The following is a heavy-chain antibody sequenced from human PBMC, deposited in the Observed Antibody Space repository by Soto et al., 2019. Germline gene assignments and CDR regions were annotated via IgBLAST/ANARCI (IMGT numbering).Heavy chain of an antibody. V-gene: IGHV3-7*01. Sequence: QLVESGGGLVQPGGSLRLSCAASGFSFRTFWMAWVRQAPGKGLEWVANINQDESEKHYVDSVRGRFTISRDNAKSSLYLQMNNLRVEDTAVYYCVSSNIVGRPGGGQGTMVTVSS. D-gene: IGHD3-22*01. CDR1: GFSFRTFW. CDR2: INQDESEK. J-gene: IGHJ3*01. CDR3: VSSNIVGRPG.